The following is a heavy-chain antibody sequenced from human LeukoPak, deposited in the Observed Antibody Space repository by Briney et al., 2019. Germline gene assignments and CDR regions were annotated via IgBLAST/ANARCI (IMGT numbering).Heavy chain of an antibody. D-gene: IGHD3-10*01. J-gene: IGHJ4*02. Sequence: GGSLRLSCVASVFTFKSYAMNWVRQAPGKGLEWVSGITNGGTAHYGDSVKGRFTISRDNSKSSLYLQMNTLSAEDTAVYYCAKGYFGSGSYYNPYFDYWGQGTLVTVSS. CDR1: VFTFKSYA. CDR2: ITNGGTA. CDR3: AKGYFGSGSYYNPYFDY. V-gene: IGHV3-23*01.